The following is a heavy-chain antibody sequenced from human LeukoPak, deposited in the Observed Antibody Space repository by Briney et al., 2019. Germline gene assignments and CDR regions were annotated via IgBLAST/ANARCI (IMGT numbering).Heavy chain of an antibody. Sequence: PSETLSLTCTVSGYSISSGYYWGWIRQPPGKGLEWIGSTYHSGSTYYNPSLKSRVTISVDTSKNQFSLKLSSVTAADTAVYYCARDGAITMIVVVIRAFDIWGQGTMVTVSS. CDR1: GYSISSGYY. CDR3: ARDGAITMIVVVIRAFDI. D-gene: IGHD3-22*01. CDR2: TYHSGST. V-gene: IGHV4-38-2*02. J-gene: IGHJ3*02.